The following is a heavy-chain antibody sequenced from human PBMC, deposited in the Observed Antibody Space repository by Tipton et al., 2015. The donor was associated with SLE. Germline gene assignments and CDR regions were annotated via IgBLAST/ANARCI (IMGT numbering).Heavy chain of an antibody. CDR3: ARGRVVVNAYYFDY. CDR1: GGSFSGYY. Sequence: LRLSCAVYGGSFSGYYWSWIRQPPGKGLEWIGEINHSGSTNYNPSLKSRVTISVDTSKNQFSLKLSSVTAADTAVYYCARGRVVVNAYYFDYWGQGTLVTVSS. CDR2: INHSGST. D-gene: IGHD3-22*01. J-gene: IGHJ4*02. V-gene: IGHV4-34*01.